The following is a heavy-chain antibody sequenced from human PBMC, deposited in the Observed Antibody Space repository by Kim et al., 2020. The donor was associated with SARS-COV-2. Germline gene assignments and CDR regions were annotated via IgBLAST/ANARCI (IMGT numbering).Heavy chain of an antibody. CDR2: INSDGSST. CDR3: ASLWFGELSSSYYYYCMDV. D-gene: IGHD3-10*01. J-gene: IGHJ6*02. V-gene: IGHV3-74*01. Sequence: GGSLRLSCAASGFTFSSYWMHWVRQAPGKGLVWVSRINSDGSSTSYADSVKGRFTISRDNAKNTLYLQMNSLRAEDTAVYYCASLWFGELSSSYYYYCMDVWGQGTTVTVSS. CDR1: GFTFSSYW.